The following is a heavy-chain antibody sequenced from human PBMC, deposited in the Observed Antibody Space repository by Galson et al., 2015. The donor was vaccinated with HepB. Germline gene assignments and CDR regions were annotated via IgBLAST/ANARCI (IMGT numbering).Heavy chain of an antibody. V-gene: IGHV1-46*01. CDR1: GYTFTSNY. Sequence: SVKVSCKASGYTFTSNYIHWVRQAPGQGLEYMGIINPGGGSTTYSQKFQGRVTMTRDTSTSTVYMKLSSLTSEDSAVYFCARDFRPDCSRASCYSYFMDVWGKGTTVTVSS. CDR2: INPGGGST. CDR3: ARDFRPDCSRASCYSYFMDV. J-gene: IGHJ6*03. D-gene: IGHD2-2*01.